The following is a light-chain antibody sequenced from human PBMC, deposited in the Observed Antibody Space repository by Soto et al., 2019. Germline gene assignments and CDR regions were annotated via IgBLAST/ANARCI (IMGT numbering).Light chain of an antibody. CDR1: QSIGSW. Sequence: DIQMTQSPSTLSASIGDRVTITGLASQSIGSWLAWYQQKPGKAPKLLIYKASTLKSGVPSRFSGSGSGTEFTLTISSLQPDDFATYYCQQYNSYSGTFGQGTKVDIK. CDR3: QQYNSYSGT. V-gene: IGKV1-5*03. J-gene: IGKJ1*01. CDR2: KAS.